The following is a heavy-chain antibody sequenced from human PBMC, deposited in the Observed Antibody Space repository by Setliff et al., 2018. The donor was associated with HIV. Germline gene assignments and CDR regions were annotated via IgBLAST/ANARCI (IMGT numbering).Heavy chain of an antibody. CDR3: ARHGTWNSQRFHFGY. CDR1: AVSIGGYS. V-gene: IGHV4-4*09. D-gene: IGHD1-7*01. Sequence: SETLSLTCTVSAVSIGGYSWSWIRQSPGKGLEWIGSIYSTDTTNRNPSLESRVTISVDKSKNQFSLKLNSVTAADTAVYYCARHGTWNSQRFHFGYWGQGTPVTV. CDR2: IYSTDTT. J-gene: IGHJ4*02.